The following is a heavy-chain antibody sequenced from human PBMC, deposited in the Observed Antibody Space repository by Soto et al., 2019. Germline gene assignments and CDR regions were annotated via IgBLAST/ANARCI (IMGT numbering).Heavy chain of an antibody. CDR3: ARDDGTNWNYSFDY. V-gene: IGHV3-48*01. CDR2: ISSSSSTI. J-gene: IGHJ4*02. Sequence: GGSLRLSCAASGFTFSSYSMNWVRQAPGKGLEWVSYISSSSSTIYYADSVKGRFTISRDNAKNSLYLQMNSLRAEDTAVYYCARDDGTNWNYSFDYWGQGTLVTVSS. CDR1: GFTFSSYS. D-gene: IGHD1-7*01.